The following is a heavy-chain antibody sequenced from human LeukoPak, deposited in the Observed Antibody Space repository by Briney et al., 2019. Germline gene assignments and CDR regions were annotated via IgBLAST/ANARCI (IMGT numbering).Heavy chain of an antibody. Sequence: SETLSLTCTVSGASTSAYYWSWIRQPPGKGLEWIGYPHSGGNANYNPSLKSRVTISIDTSENQFSLRLTSVTAADTAIYFCAHSKRGGGYYINAFAVWGQGALVTISS. CDR3: AHSKRGGGYYINAFAV. D-gene: IGHD1-26*01. CDR2: PHSGGNA. CDR1: GASTSAYY. V-gene: IGHV4-59*01. J-gene: IGHJ3*01.